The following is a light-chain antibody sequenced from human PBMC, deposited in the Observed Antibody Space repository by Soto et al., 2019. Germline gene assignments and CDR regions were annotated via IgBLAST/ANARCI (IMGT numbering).Light chain of an antibody. Sequence: EIVMTQSPATLSVSPGEGATVSCRASQSVSSHLAWYQHKPGQSPRLLIYDASHRATGVPARFSGSGSGTDFTLTISSLEPEDFAVYYCQQRSVWPITFGQGTRLEI. CDR3: QQRSVWPIT. CDR1: QSVSSH. CDR2: DAS. J-gene: IGKJ5*01. V-gene: IGKV3-11*01.